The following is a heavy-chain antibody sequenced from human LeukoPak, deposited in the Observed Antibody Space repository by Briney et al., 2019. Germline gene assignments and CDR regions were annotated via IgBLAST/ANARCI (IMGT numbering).Heavy chain of an antibody. CDR2: IIPILGIA. V-gene: IGHV1-69*04. J-gene: IGHJ4*02. Sequence: SVKVSCKASGGTFSSYTISWVRQAPGQGLEWMGRIIPILGIANYAQKFQGRVTITADKSTSTAYMALSSLRSEDTAVYYCARENSNWYYFDYWGQGTLVTVSS. CDR1: GGTFSSYT. D-gene: IGHD4-11*01. CDR3: ARENSNWYYFDY.